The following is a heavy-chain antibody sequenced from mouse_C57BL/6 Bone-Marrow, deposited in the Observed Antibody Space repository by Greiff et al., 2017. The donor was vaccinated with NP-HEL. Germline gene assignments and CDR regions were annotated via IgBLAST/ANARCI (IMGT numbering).Heavy chain of an antibody. CDR3: ARYDYDGFAY. CDR1: GYTFTDYC. CDR2: IFPGSGST. D-gene: IGHD2-4*01. J-gene: IGHJ3*01. Sequence: QVQLQQSGPELVKPGASVKISCKASGYTFTDYCINWVKQRPGHGLEWIGWIFPGSGSTYYNEKFKGKATLTVDTSSSTAYMLLSSLTSEDSAVYFCARYDYDGFAYWGQGTLVTVSA. V-gene: IGHV1-75*01.